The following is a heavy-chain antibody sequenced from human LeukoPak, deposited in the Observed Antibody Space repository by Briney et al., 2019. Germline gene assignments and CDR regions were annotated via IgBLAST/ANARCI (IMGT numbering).Heavy chain of an antibody. D-gene: IGHD1-26*01. CDR3: AKETYGADAFDI. CDR2: ISGSGGST. J-gene: IGHJ3*02. V-gene: IGHV3-23*01. CDR1: GFIFSNYG. Sequence: GGSLRLSCAASGFIFSNYGMSWVRQAPGKGLEWVSAISGSGGSTYYADSVKGRFTISRDNSKNTLYLQMNSLRAEDTAVYYCAKETYGADAFDIWGQGTMVTVSS.